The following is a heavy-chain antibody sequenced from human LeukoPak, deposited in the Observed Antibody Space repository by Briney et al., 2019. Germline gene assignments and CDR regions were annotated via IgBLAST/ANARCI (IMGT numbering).Heavy chain of an antibody. Sequence: GGSLRLSCAASGFTFSSYGMHWVRQTPGKGLEWVAFIRYDGSNKYYADSVKGRFTISRDNSKNTLYLQMNSLRAEDTAVYYCAKVRGSGSSSWYYFDYWGQGTLVTVSS. CDR3: AKVRGSGSSSWYYFDY. V-gene: IGHV3-30*02. D-gene: IGHD6-13*01. J-gene: IGHJ4*02. CDR1: GFTFSSYG. CDR2: IRYDGSNK.